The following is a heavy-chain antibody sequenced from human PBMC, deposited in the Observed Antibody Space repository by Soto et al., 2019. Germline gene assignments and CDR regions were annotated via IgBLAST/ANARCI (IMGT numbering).Heavy chain of an antibody. D-gene: IGHD4-4*01. CDR2: ISWNSGSI. Sequence: GGSLRLSCAASGFTFDDYAMHWVRQAPGKGLEWVSGISWNSGSIGYADSVKGRFTISRDNSKNSLYLQMNSLRAEDTAVYYCAKLNGGAYSHPDYWGQGTLLTVST. CDR1: GFTFDDYA. V-gene: IGHV3-9*01. CDR3: AKLNGGAYSHPDY. J-gene: IGHJ4*02.